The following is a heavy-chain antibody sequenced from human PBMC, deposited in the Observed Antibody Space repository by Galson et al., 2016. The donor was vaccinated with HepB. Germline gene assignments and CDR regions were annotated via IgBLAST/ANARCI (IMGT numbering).Heavy chain of an antibody. J-gene: IGHJ6*02. Sequence: SLRLSCAASGFTFSSYAMNWVRQAPGRGLEWVALISDDRGNKYYVDSVKGRFTISRDNSKNTLYLQMNSLRAEDTAVYYCARVATVTTFYYYYGMDVWGQGTTVTVSS. V-gene: IGHV3-30-3*01. CDR3: ARVATVTTFYYYYGMDV. CDR2: ISDDRGNK. CDR1: GFTFSSYA. D-gene: IGHD4-17*01.